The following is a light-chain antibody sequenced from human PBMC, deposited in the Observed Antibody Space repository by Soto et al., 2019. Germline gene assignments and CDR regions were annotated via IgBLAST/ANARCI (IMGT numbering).Light chain of an antibody. CDR2: GAS. Sequence: EIVLTQSPGTLSLSPGERATLSCRASQSVSSNYLVWYQQKPGQPPRLLIYGASSRATGIPDRFSGRGSGTDFTLTISRLEPEDFALYYCRQFGSSPTWTFGQGTKVDIK. CDR3: RQFGSSPTWT. V-gene: IGKV3-20*01. CDR1: QSVSSNY. J-gene: IGKJ1*01.